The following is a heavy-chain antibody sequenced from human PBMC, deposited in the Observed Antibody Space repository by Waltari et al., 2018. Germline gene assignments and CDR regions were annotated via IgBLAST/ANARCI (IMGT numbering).Heavy chain of an antibody. D-gene: IGHD6-25*01. CDR2: IKSKTDGGTT. CDR3: AAAAHYYGMDV. Sequence: EVQLVESGGGLVKPGGSLRLSCAASGFHFSNAWMSWVRQAPGKGLEWVGRIKSKTDGGTTDYAAPVKGRFTISRDDSKNTLYLQMNSLKTEDTAVYNCAAAAHYYGMDVWGQGTTVTVSS. V-gene: IGHV3-15*01. CDR1: GFHFSNAW. J-gene: IGHJ6*02.